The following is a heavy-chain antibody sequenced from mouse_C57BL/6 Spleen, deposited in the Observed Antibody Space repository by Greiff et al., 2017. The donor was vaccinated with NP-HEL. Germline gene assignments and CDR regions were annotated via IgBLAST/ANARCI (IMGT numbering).Heavy chain of an antibody. J-gene: IGHJ3*01. CDR2: IYPGDGDT. CDR3: AIITTVVDGFAY. D-gene: IGHD1-1*01. Sequence: QVQLKESGAELVKPGASVKISCKASGYAFSSYWMNWVKQRPGKGLEWIGQIYPGDGDTNYNGKFKGKATLTADKSSSTAYMQLSSLTSEDSAVYFCAIITTVVDGFAYWGQGTLVTVSA. CDR1: GYAFSSYW. V-gene: IGHV1-80*01.